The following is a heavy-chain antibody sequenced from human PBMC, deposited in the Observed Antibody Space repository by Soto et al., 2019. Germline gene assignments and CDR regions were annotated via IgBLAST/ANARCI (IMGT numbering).Heavy chain of an antibody. CDR3: ARGGRGYCSGGSCLFDY. J-gene: IGHJ4*02. CDR1: GGSISSYY. V-gene: IGHV4-59*01. CDR2: IYYSGST. Sequence: PSETLSLTCTVSGGSISSYYWSWIRQPPGKGLEWIGYIYYSGSTNYNPSLKSRVTISVDTSKNQFSLKLSSVTAADTAVYYCARGGRGYCSGGSCLFDYWGQGTLVTVSS. D-gene: IGHD2-15*01.